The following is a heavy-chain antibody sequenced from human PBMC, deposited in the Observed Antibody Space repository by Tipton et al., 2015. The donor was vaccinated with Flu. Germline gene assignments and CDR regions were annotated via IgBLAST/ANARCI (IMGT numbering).Heavy chain of an antibody. V-gene: IGHV3-30*04. Sequence: SLRLSCAASGFIFSDYAMHWVRQVPGKGLEWLALISYDGTDADYADSVKGRFTISRDNSKNTLYLQMNSLGAEETAIYYCARDPKSVAALYYFDYWGQGAPVAVSS. CDR2: ISYDGTDA. CDR1: GFIFSDYA. D-gene: IGHD6-19*01. J-gene: IGHJ4*02. CDR3: ARDPKSVAALYYFDY.